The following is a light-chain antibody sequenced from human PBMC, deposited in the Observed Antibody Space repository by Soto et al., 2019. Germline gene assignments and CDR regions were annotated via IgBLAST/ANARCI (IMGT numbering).Light chain of an antibody. CDR2: GVS. CDR3: QQKNNWPLT. V-gene: IGKV3D-15*01. CDR1: QSVRNSY. Sequence: IVLTQSPGTLSLSPGERPTLSCRASQSVRNSYLAWYKKKPGQATRNLIYGVSTRDTGIPDRVSGSGYGTEFTLTISRLQSEDFAVYHGQQKNNWPLTFGGGTKVDIK. J-gene: IGKJ4*01.